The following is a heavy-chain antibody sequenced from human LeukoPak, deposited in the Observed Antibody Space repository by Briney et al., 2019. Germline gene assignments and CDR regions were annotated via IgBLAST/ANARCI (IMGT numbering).Heavy chain of an antibody. CDR1: GGSISSSSYY. CDR2: IYYSGST. V-gene: IGHV4-39*07. Sequence: PSETLSLTCTVSGGSISSSSYYWGWIRQSPGKGLEWIGSIYYSGSTYYNPSLKSRVTISVDTSKNQFSLKLSSVTAADTAVYYCARDYKQQLVPSLSTWFDPWGQGTLVTVSS. J-gene: IGHJ5*02. D-gene: IGHD6-13*01. CDR3: ARDYKQQLVPSLSTWFDP.